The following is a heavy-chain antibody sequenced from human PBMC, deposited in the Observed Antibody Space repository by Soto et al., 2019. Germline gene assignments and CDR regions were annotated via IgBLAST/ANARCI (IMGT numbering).Heavy chain of an antibody. CDR3: ARGGFSSSFRDEGIYFDY. V-gene: IGHV4-34*01. Sequence: SETLSLTCAVYGGSFSGYYCSWIRQPPGKGLEWSGEINHSGSTNYNPSLKSRVTISVDTSKSQFSLKLSYVTAADTAVYFCARGGFSSSFRDEGIYFDYWGQGTLVTVSS. CDR2: INHSGST. J-gene: IGHJ4*02. CDR1: GGSFSGYY. D-gene: IGHD6-6*01.